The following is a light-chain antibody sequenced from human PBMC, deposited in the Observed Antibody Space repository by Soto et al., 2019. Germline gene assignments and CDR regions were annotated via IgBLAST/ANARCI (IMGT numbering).Light chain of an antibody. J-gene: IGKJ1*01. Sequence: DIVMTQSPDSLAVSLGERATINCKSSQSVFYSSTARNYVAWYQQKPGQPPKLLIYWASTREYGVPDRFSGSGSGTDFTLTISSLQAEDVAVYYCQHHYTTPWTFGQGTKVEIK. CDR1: QSVFYSSTARNY. CDR2: WAS. CDR3: QHHYTTPWT. V-gene: IGKV4-1*01.